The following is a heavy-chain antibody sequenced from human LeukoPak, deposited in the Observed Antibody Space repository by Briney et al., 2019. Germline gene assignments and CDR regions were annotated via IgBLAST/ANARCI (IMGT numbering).Heavy chain of an antibody. V-gene: IGHV3-7*01. CDR3: MGAHGY. CDR2: ILPGGKES. J-gene: IGHJ4*02. Sequence: GGSLRLSCVVSGYSFSTNMMTRVRQAPGKALEWVATILPGGKESYRVESAKGRFTVSRDNAKNLLFLQMNSLRVDDTAVYYCMGAHGYWGQGTLVTVSS. CDR1: GYSFSTNM.